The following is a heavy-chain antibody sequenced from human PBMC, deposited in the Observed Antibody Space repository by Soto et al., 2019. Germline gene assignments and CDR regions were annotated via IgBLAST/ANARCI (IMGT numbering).Heavy chain of an antibody. CDR2: VYYTRST. CDR3: VRWVGHFDF. CDR1: GGSISSFH. J-gene: IGHJ4*02. Sequence: QVQLQESGPGLVKPSETLSLTCTVSGGSISSFHWSWIRQPPGKGLEWIGYVYYTRSTNYTPSFRSRVTISVDTSKNQCSLKLTSVTAADTAVYYCVRWVGHFDFWGQGTLVTVSS. D-gene: IGHD1-26*01. V-gene: IGHV4-59*03.